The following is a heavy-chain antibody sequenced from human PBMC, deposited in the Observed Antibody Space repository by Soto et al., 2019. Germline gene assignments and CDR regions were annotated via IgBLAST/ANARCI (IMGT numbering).Heavy chain of an antibody. J-gene: IGHJ6*02. D-gene: IGHD3-22*01. V-gene: IGHV3-48*03. CDR2: INTDASII. CDR3: ASSTFYYDRSTYSYHYYAMDV. CDR1: GFSFSSYE. Sequence: GSLRLSCAASGFSFSSYEMNWVRQAPGKGLEWISFINTDASIIYYADSVKGRFTISRDNAKNSLYLEMNSLRAEDTALYYCASSTFYYDRSTYSYHYYAMDVWGQGTTVTVSS.